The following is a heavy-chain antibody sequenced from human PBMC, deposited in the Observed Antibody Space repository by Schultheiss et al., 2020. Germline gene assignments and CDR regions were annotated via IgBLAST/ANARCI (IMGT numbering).Heavy chain of an antibody. J-gene: IGHJ6*03. Sequence: GESLKISCAASGFTFSSYGMHWVRQAPGKGLEWVAVIWYDGSNKYYADSVKGRFTISRDNSKNTLYLQMNSLRAEDTAVYYCARGGWLRYWYYYYYMDVWGKGTTVTVSS. D-gene: IGHD5-12*01. CDR1: GFTFSSYG. V-gene: IGHV3-33*01. CDR2: IWYDGSNK. CDR3: ARGGWLRYWYYYYYMDV.